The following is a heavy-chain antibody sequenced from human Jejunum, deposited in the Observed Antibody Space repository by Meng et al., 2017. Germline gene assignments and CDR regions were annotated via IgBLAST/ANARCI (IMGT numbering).Heavy chain of an antibody. CDR1: GFIFSDYW. J-gene: IGHJ1*01. CDR3: ARDQGRYGNFQH. Sequence: GESLKISCAASGFIFSDYWMNWVRQAPGKGLEWVAKIRQNGNKEYEVDSVKGRFTISRDNAKTSLYLQMNSLRDEDTAVYYCARDQGRYGNFQHWGQGTLVTVSS. V-gene: IGHV3-7*01. D-gene: IGHD3-16*01. CDR2: IRQNGNKE.